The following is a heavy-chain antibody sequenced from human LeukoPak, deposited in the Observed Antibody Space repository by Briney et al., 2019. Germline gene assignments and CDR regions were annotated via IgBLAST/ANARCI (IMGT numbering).Heavy chain of an antibody. CDR3: ARGGQQLR. CDR1: RFSVSNTY. CDR2: IQSGGSA. V-gene: IGHV3-66*01. Sequence: GGSLRLSCAASRFSVSNTYMSWVRQAPGKGLEWVSVIQSGGSAHYADSVKDRFTISRDNSKNTVYLQMNILRPEDTAVYYCARGGQQLRWGQGTLVTV. D-gene: IGHD6-13*01. J-gene: IGHJ4*02.